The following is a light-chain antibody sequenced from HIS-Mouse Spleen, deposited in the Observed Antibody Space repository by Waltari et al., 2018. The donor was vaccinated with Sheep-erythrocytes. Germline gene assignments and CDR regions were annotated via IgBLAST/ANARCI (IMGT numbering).Light chain of an antibody. CDR2: AAS. CDR3: MQALQTPLT. CDR1: QSISSY. J-gene: IGKJ2*01. V-gene: IGKV1-39*01. Sequence: DIQMTQSPSSLSASVGDRVTITCRASQSISSYLNWYQQKPGKAPKLLIYAASSLQSGVPSRFSGSGSGTDFTLKISRVEAEDVGVYYYMQALQTPLTFGQGTKLEIK.